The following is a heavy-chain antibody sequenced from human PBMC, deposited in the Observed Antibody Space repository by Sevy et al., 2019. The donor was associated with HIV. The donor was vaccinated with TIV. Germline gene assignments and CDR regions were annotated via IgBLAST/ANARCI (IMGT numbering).Heavy chain of an antibody. D-gene: IGHD5-12*01. V-gene: IGHV3-21*01. CDR3: ARDEATGIAFHI. J-gene: IGHJ3*02. CDR1: GFTFSSSN. Sequence: GGSLRLSCAASGFTFSSSNMNWVRQAPGKGLEWVSSISSSSSYIYYADSLKGRFTISRDNAKNSLYLQMNSLSAEDTAVYYCARDEATGIAFHIWGQGTMVTVSS. CDR2: ISSSSSYI.